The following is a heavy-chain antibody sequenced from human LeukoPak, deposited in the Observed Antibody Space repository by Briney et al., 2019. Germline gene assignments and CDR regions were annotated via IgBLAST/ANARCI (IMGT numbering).Heavy chain of an antibody. V-gene: IGHV1-18*01. Sequence: ASVKVSCKASGYTFTGYGISWVRQAPGQGLEWMGWISAYNGNTNYAQKLQGRVTMTTDTSTSTAYMELRSLRSDDTAVYYCARVMGILDYDFWSGPNYYYYGMDVWGQGTTVTVSS. J-gene: IGHJ6*02. D-gene: IGHD3-3*01. CDR2: ISAYNGNT. CDR3: ARVMGILDYDFWSGPNYYYYGMDV. CDR1: GYTFTGYG.